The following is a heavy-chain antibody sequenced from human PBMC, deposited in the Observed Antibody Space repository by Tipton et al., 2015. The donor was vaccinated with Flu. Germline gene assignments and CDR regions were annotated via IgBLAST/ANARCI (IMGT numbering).Heavy chain of an antibody. CDR1: GGPITSSSYY. J-gene: IGHJ5*01. CDR3: AKVKFGWVES. D-gene: IGHD3-16*01. CDR2: IYYTGYR. Sequence: TLSLTCSVSGGPITSSSYYWGWIRQPPGRPLEWVGSIYYTGYRYDNPSLKSRLAMSIDTSQSQFSSRLSSMTAADTAVYYCAKVKFGWVESWAQGTLVTVSS. V-gene: IGHV4-39*07.